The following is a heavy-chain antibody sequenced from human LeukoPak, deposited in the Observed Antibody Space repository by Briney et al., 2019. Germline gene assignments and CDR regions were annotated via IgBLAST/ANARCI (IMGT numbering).Heavy chain of an antibody. Sequence: GGSLRLSCAASGFTFSSYWMTWVRQAPGKGLEWVSLVYSGGSTYHADSVKGRFTISRDNSKNTLYLQMNSLRAEDTAVYYCARGYSGNSFNYWGQGALVTVSS. CDR2: VYSGGST. D-gene: IGHD4-23*01. J-gene: IGHJ4*02. CDR3: ARGYSGNSFNY. CDR1: GFTFSSYW. V-gene: IGHV3-53*01.